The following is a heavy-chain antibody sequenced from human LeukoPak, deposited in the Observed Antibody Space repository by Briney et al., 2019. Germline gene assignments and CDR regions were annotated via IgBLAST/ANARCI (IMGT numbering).Heavy chain of an antibody. D-gene: IGHD3-22*01. CDR1: GFTFSSHA. V-gene: IGHV3-30*04. CDR2: ISYDGSNK. Sequence: PGGSLRLSCAASGFTFSSHAMHWVRQALGKGLEWVAVISYDGSNKYYADSVKGRFTISRDNSKNTLYLQMDSLRAEDTAVYYCARNRNYYDKRDYRTDPFDVWGPGTMVTVSS. CDR3: ARNRNYYDKRDYRTDPFDV. J-gene: IGHJ3*01.